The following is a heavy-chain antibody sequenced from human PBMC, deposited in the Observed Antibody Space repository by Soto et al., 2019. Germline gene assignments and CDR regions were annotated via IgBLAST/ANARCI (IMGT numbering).Heavy chain of an antibody. CDR3: ARAEGGSSLGHWKDNYYGMDV. CDR2: IHATGNT. J-gene: IGHJ6*02. Sequence: PSETLSLTCTVSGGSIGTSYWSWIRQPAGKGLEWIGRIHATGNTKYNASLKGRVNMSLDTSKNQFSLKMTSVTAADTAVYYCARAEGGSSLGHWKDNYYGMDVWGQGTTVTVSS. CDR1: GGSIGTSY. D-gene: IGHD1-1*01. V-gene: IGHV4-4*07.